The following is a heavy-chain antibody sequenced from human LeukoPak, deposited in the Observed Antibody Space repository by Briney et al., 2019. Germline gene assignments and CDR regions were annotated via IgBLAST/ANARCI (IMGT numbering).Heavy chain of an antibody. CDR3: ASGEYYDFWSGYYLLY. Sequence: GGSLRLSCAASGFTFSSYEMNWVRQAPGKGLEWVSYISSSGSTIYYADSVKGRFTISRDNANNSLYLQMNSLRAEDTAVYYCASGEYYDFWSGYYLLYWGQGTLVTVSS. CDR2: ISSSGSTI. D-gene: IGHD3-3*01. CDR1: GFTFSSYE. V-gene: IGHV3-48*03. J-gene: IGHJ4*02.